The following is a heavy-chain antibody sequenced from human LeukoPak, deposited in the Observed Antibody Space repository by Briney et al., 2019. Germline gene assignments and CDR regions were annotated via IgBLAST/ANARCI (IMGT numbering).Heavy chain of an antibody. V-gene: IGHV1-69*13. D-gene: IGHD6-13*01. CDR1: GYTFTGYY. CDR3: ARGSSSWYSDY. J-gene: IGHJ4*02. CDR2: TIPIFGTA. Sequence: ASVKVSYKASGYTFTGYYMHWVRQAPGQGLEWMGGTIPIFGTANYAQKFQGRVTITADESTSTAYMELSSLRSEDTAVYYCARGSSSWYSDYWGQGTLVTVSS.